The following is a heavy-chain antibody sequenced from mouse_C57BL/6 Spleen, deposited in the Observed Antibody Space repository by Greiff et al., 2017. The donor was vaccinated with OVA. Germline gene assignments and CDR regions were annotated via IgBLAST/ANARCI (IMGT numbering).Heavy chain of an antibody. CDR3: TSYYGPYWYFDV. V-gene: IGHV6-6*01. Sequence: EVQLQQSGGGLVQPGGSMKLSCAASGFTFSDAWMDWVRQSPEKGLEWVAEIRNKANNHATYYAESVKGRFTISRDDSKSSVYLQMNSLRAEDTGIYYCTSYYGPYWYFDVWGTGTTVTVSS. J-gene: IGHJ1*03. CDR2: IRNKANNHAT. D-gene: IGHD2-1*01. CDR1: GFTFSDAW.